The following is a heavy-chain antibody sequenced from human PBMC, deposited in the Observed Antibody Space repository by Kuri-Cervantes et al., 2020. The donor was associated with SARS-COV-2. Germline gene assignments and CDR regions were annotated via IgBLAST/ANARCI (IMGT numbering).Heavy chain of an antibody. CDR2: ISVSGSST. J-gene: IGHJ4*02. V-gene: IGHV3-23*01. CDR1: GFTFGSYV. D-gene: IGHD2-21*02. Sequence: GGLRLSCAASGFTFGSYVMNWVRQAPGKGLELVSTISVSGSSTYYADPVKGRFTISRDSYENTLYLPMHSLRAEDTAVYYCARAYCGGDCEFDYWGQGTLVTVSS. CDR3: ARAYCGGDCEFDY.